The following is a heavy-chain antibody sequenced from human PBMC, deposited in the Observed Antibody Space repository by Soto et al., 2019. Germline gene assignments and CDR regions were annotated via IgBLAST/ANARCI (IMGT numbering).Heavy chain of an antibody. D-gene: IGHD3-3*01. CDR1: VFTLGTYS. J-gene: IGHJ6*02. V-gene: IGHV3-48*02. Sequence: GGSLRLSCAGSVFTLGTYSMNWVRQAAGKGLEWIAYISYDSDTIQYADSVKGRFTISRDNAKNSLYLQMNSLRDEDTAVYYCARLYYDYVWGQGTTVTVSS. CDR2: ISYDSDTI. CDR3: ARLYYDYV.